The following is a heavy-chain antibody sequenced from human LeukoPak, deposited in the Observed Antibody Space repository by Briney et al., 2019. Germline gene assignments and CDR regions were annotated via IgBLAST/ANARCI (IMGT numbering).Heavy chain of an antibody. J-gene: IGHJ4*02. Sequence: PSETLSLTCAVYGGSFIGYHWSWIRQPPGKGLEWIGEINHSGSTNYNPSLKSRVTISVDTSKNQFSLKLSSVTAADTAVYYCARGSGYSYGYHYWGQGTLVTVSS. D-gene: IGHD5-18*01. CDR1: GGSFIGYH. CDR3: ARGSGYSYGYHY. CDR2: INHSGST. V-gene: IGHV4-34*01.